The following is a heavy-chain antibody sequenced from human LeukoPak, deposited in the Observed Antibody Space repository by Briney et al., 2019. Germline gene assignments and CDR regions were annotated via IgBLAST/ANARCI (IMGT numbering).Heavy chain of an antibody. J-gene: IGHJ4*02. D-gene: IGHD4-17*01. CDR1: GGSINNYY. V-gene: IGHV4-59*01. CDR2: IHYSGTT. Sequence: PSETLSLTCTASGGSINNYYWSWIRQPPGKGLEWIGYIHYSGTTNYNPSLKSRVTISLDTSKNQFSLKLSSVTAADTAVYYCARALSYGDPAGDYWGQGTLVTVSS. CDR3: ARALSYGDPAGDY.